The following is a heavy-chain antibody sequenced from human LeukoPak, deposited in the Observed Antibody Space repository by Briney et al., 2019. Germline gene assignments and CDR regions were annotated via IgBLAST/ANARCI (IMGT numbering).Heavy chain of an antibody. V-gene: IGHV4-59*01. Sequence: SSETLSLSCTASGASTSHFYWNWIRQPPGKGLEWIGYMHNSGSSKHSPSLKSRVTISIDTSKNQFSLQLTSVTAADTAIYYCARSAEWLRNAFDIWGQGTMVSVSS. CDR3: ARSAEWLRNAFDI. J-gene: IGHJ3*02. CDR2: MHNSGSS. CDR1: GASTSHFY. D-gene: IGHD5-12*01.